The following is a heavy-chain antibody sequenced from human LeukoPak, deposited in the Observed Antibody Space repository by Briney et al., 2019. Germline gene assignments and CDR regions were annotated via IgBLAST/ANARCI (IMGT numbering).Heavy chain of an antibody. CDR3: ARDLSSTPNWELDY. Sequence: ASVKVSCKTSGYTFIDYFIHWVRQAPGQGLEWMGRINSNSGGTEYAQKFQGRVTMTRDTSISTAYVDLSSLRSDDTAIYYCARDLSSTPNWELDYWGLGTLVTVSS. J-gene: IGHJ4*02. D-gene: IGHD7-27*01. CDR2: INSNSGGT. V-gene: IGHV1-2*06. CDR1: GYTFIDYF.